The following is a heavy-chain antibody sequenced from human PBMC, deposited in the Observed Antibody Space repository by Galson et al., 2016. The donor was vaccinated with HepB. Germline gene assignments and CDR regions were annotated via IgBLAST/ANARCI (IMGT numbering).Heavy chain of an antibody. CDR2: ISYDISDK. CDR1: GFSFRHYP. CDR3: ARETNTMLVV. V-gene: IGHV3-30-3*01. J-gene: IGHJ4*02. D-gene: IGHD3-22*01. Sequence: SLRLSCAASGFSFRHYPMHWVRQAPGKGLEWVAFISYDISDKNYADSVKGRFTLSRDNSKNTLYLQMDSLRAEDTAVYYCARETNTMLVVWGQGTLVTVSS.